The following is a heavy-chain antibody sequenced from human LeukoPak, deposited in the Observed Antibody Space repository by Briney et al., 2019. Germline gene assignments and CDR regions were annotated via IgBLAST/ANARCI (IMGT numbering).Heavy chain of an antibody. Sequence: SEPLSLTCTVSGGSISSGSYYWSWIRQPAGKGLERIGRIYTSGSTNYNPSLKSRVTISVDTSKNQFSLKLSSVTAADTAVYYCARGGDYGDSYYFDYWGQGTLVTVSS. J-gene: IGHJ4*02. V-gene: IGHV4-61*02. CDR1: GGSISSGSYY. D-gene: IGHD4-17*01. CDR3: ARGGDYGDSYYFDY. CDR2: IYTSGST.